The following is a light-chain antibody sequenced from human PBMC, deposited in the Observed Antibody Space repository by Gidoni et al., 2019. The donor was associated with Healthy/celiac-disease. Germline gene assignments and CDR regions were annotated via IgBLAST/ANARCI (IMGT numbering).Light chain of an antibody. V-gene: IGKV2-30*01. CDR1: QSLVYSDGNTY. J-gene: IGKJ2*01. CDR2: KVS. Sequence: DAVMTQSPLSLPVTLGQPASISCRSSQSLVYSDGNTYLNWFQQRPGQSPRRLIYKVSNRDSGVPDRFSGSGSGTDFTLKISGVEAEDVGVYYCMRGTHWPPYTFGQGTKLEIK. CDR3: MRGTHWPPYT.